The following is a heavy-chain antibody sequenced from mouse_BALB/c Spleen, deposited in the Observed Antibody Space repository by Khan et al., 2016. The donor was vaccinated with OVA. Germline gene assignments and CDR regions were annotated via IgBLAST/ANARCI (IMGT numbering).Heavy chain of an antibody. D-gene: IGHD2-10*02. Sequence: VQLQQSGAELAKPGASVKMSCTASGYTFTTYWMPWIKQRPGQGLEWIGYINPSTGFTEYNQNFKDKATLSADDSYSTAYLQLNSLTSDDSAGYYCARRVFNGIFAYWGQGTLVTVSA. CDR1: GYTFTTYW. J-gene: IGHJ3*01. V-gene: IGHV1-7*01. CDR2: INPSTGFT. CDR3: ARRVFNGIFAY.